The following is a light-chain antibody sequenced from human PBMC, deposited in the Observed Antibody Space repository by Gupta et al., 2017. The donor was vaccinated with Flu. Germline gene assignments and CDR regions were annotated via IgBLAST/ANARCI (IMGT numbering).Light chain of an antibody. CDR2: GSS. J-gene: IGKJ2*01. CDR3: EDYGSQPVKWEPSYT. CDR1: QRVTSSY. Sequence: IVLTQSPGTLSLSPGERATLSCRASQRVTSSYLDWYQHKTGQSPRRRIYGSSFRATGGPDRCSGSGSARDVSINISRLDPEDWAGYFCEDYGSQPVKWEPSYTFGQGTKMEIK. V-gene: IGKV3-20*01.